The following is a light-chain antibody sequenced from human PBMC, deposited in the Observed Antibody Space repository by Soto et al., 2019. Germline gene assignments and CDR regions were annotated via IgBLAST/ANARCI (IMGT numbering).Light chain of an antibody. CDR3: LQSENAPHT. J-gene: IGKJ2*01. V-gene: IGKV1-5*01. CDR2: DAS. CDR1: QSISSW. Sequence: DIQMTQSPSTLSASVGDRVTITCRASQSISSWLAWYQQKPGKAPKLLIYDASSLESGVPSRFSGRGSGTDFTLTITGLQSDDFGTYYCLQSENAPHTFGQGTKVDNK.